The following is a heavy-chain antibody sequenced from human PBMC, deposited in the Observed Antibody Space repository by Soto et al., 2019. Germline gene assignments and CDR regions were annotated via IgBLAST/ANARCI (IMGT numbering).Heavy chain of an antibody. CDR2: INPNSGGT. CDR3: AREPATAKPEGVDF. D-gene: IGHD1-1*01. V-gene: IGHV1-2*02. J-gene: IGHJ4*02. CDR1: GYTFSDYY. Sequence: QVQLVQSGAEVRKTGASVKVSCKASGYTFSDYYIHWVRQAPGQGLEWMGWINPNSGGTKYAPKFQGGVTMTRDTSITTAYMESSRLISGDTAVYYCAREPATAKPEGVDFWGQGNLVTVSS.